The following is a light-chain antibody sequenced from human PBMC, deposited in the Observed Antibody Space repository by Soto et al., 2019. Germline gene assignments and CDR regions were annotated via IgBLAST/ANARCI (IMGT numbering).Light chain of an antibody. J-gene: IGLJ1*01. CDR3: SSYTSSNTYV. CDR1: SSDVGGYNH. Sequence: QSALTQPASVSGSDGQSITISCTGTSSDVGGYNHVSWYQLRPGQAPKLMIYEVSNRPSGISNRFSGSKSGNTASLTISGLQGDDEGAYYCSSYTSSNTYVFGTGTKLTVL. CDR2: EVS. V-gene: IGLV2-14*01.